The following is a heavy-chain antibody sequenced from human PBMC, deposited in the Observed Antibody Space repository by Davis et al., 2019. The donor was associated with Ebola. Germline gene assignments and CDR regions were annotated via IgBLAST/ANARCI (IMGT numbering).Heavy chain of an antibody. CDR3: ARHYGIAAYGVGV. CDR2: INHSGST. V-gene: IGHV4-34*01. J-gene: IGHJ6*02. D-gene: IGHD6-13*01. Sequence: MPSETLSLTCAVYGGSFSGYYWSWIRQPPGKGLEWIGEINHSGSTNYNPSLKSRVTISIDTSKNRFFLKLTSVTAADTAVYYCARHYGIAAYGVGVWGQGTTVTVSS. CDR1: GGSFSGYY.